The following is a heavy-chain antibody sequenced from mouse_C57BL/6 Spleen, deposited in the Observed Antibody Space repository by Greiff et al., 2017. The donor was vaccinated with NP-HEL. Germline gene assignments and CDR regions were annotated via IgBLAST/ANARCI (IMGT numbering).Heavy chain of an antibody. V-gene: IGHV1-4*01. CDR3: ARSHYGSRTGYFDV. J-gene: IGHJ1*03. CDR2: INPSSGYT. D-gene: IGHD1-1*01. CDR1: GYTFTSYT. Sequence: VQLQQSGAELARPGASVKMSCKASGYTFTSYTMHWVKQRPGQGLEWIGYINPSSGYTKYNQKFKDKATLTADKSSSTAYVQLSSLTSEDSAVYYCARSHYGSRTGYFDVWGTGTTVTVSS.